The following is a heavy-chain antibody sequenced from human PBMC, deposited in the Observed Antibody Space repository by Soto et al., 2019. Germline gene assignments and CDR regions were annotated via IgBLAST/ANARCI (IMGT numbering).Heavy chain of an antibody. CDR3: AREMGASPSTFGS. D-gene: IGHD1-26*01. CDR1: GYNFDRYW. CDR2: IYPADSDT. J-gene: IGHJ4*02. V-gene: IGHV5-51*01. Sequence: GESLKISCNASGYNFDRYWIAWVRLMPGKGLEWMGIIYPADSDTRYSPSFQGQVTMSADKSISTAYLQWSSLKASDTAIYYCAREMGASPSTFGSWGQGTLVTVYS.